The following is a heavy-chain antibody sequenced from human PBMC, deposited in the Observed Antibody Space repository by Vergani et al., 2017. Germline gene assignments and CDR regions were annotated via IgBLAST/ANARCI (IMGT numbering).Heavy chain of an antibody. CDR3: AKDRKVGAIRRGVDY. CDR2: ISYDGSNK. D-gene: IGHD1-26*01. J-gene: IGHJ4*02. V-gene: IGHV3-30*18. CDR1: GFTFSSYG. Sequence: VQLVESGGGVVQPGRSLRLSCAASGFTFSSYGMHWVRQAPGKGLEWVAVISYDGSNKYYADSVKGRFTISRDNSKNTLYLQMNSLRAEDTAVYYCAKDRKVGAIRRGVDYWGQGTLVTVSS.